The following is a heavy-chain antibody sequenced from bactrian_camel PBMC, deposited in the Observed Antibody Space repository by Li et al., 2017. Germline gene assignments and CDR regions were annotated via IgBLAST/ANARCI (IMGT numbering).Heavy chain of an antibody. Sequence: HVQLVESGGGLVQPGGSLRLSCLASGFAFSNYAMAWFRQAPGKEREGVARIDSDGSTNYADSVKGRFTISKDNAKNTLYLQMNSLKPEDTAMYYCAARGPYCYTKLSVRDFTYWGQGTQVTVS. CDR3: AARGPYCYTKLSVRDFTY. CDR1: GFAFSNYA. V-gene: IGHV3S9*01. D-gene: IGHD2*01. J-gene: IGHJ6*01. CDR2: IDSDGST.